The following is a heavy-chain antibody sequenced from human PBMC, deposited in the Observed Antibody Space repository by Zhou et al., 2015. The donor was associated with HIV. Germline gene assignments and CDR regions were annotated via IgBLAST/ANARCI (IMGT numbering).Heavy chain of an antibody. CDR1: GFTFSDYY. Sequence: QVHLVESGGGLVKPGGSLRLSCAASGFTFSDYYMSWIRLVPGKGLECISYISDSGSDKSYADSVRGRFTISRDNAKKSLYLQMSSLRAEDTAVYYCARGVGPHASDIWGQGTMVTVSS. J-gene: IGHJ3*02. CDR3: ARGVGPHASDI. V-gene: IGHV3-11*04. D-gene: IGHD1-26*01. CDR2: ISDSGSDK.